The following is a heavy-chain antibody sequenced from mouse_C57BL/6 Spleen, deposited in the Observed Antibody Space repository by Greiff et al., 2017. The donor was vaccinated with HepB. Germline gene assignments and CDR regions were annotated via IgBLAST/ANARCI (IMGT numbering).Heavy chain of an antibody. V-gene: IGHV1-82*01. Sequence: QVQLQQSGPELVKPGDSVKISCKASGYAFSSSWMNWVKQRPGKGLEWIGRIYPGDGDTNYNGKFKGKATLTADKSSSTAYMQLSSLTSEDSAVYFCARTTVKAWFAYWGQGTLVTVSA. CDR3: ARTTVKAWFAY. CDR2: IYPGDGDT. D-gene: IGHD1-1*01. CDR1: GYAFSSSW. J-gene: IGHJ3*01.